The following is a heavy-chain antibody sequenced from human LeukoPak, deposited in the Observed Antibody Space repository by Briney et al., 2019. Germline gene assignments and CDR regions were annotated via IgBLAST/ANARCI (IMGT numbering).Heavy chain of an antibody. CDR2: ISSSSSYI. V-gene: IGHV3-21*01. CDR3: ARDRVGAVAGTNLDY. J-gene: IGHJ4*02. Sequence: PGGSLRLSCAASGFTFSSYGMNWVRQAPGKGLEWVSSISSSSSYIYYADSVKGRFTISRDNAKNSLYLQMNSLRAEDTAVYYCARDRVGAVAGTNLDYWGQGTLVTVSS. CDR1: GFTFSSYG. D-gene: IGHD6-19*01.